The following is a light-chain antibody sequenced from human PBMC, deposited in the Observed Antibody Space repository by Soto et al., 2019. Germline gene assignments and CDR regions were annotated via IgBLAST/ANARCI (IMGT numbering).Light chain of an antibody. CDR3: QQYSDWPIT. Sequence: EILLTQSPATLSQSPLQSATHSYPASQSVSLSLAWYQQKPGQAPRLLIYDASKRASGFPARFSGSGSGTDFTLTITSLQSDDFAVYFCQQYSDWPITFGQGKRLEIK. CDR2: DAS. J-gene: IGKJ5*01. CDR1: QSVSLS. V-gene: IGKV3-11*01.